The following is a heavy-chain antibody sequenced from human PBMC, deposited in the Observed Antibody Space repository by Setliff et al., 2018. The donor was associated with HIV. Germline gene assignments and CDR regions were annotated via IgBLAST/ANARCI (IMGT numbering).Heavy chain of an antibody. CDR3: ARSGWTNYVVSPPSAMDV. CDR1: GYIFTRSG. CDR2: ISAYNGNT. D-gene: IGHD3-16*01. V-gene: IGHV1-18*01. Sequence: ASVKVSCKASGYIFTRSGFNWVRQAPGQGLEGIGWISAYNGNTYSAQKFQGRVTMTTDSSTSTAYMELRSLRSDDTAMYYCARSGWTNYVVSPPSAMDVWGQGTTVTVSS. J-gene: IGHJ6*02.